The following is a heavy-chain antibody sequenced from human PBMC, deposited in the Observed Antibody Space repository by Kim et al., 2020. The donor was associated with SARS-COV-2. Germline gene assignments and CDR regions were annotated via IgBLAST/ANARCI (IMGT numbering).Heavy chain of an antibody. D-gene: IGHD6-13*01. CDR1: SGSISSYL. CDR2: IYYRGNT. CDR3: ARLAGSREGNSAVYKYYF. V-gene: IGHV4-59*08. J-gene: IGHJ4*01. Sequence: SETLSLTCTVSSGSISSYLWNWIRQPPGKGLEWIGYIYYRGNTNYNPSLKSRVTISVDTSSNQSSLKLTSVTAADTAVFYCARLAGSREGNSAVYKYYF.